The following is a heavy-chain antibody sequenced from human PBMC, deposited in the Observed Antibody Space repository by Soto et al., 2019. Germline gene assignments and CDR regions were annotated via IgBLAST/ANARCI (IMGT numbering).Heavy chain of an antibody. J-gene: IGHJ4*02. D-gene: IGHD1-26*01. CDR1: GGSFSGYY. CDR2: INHSGST. CDR3: ARDNTTALFDY. Sequence: QVQLQQWGPGLLKPSETLSLTCAVCGGSFSGYYWTWIRQPPGTGVEWIGEINHSGSTNSNPSLKGRVTLSVDTSKYQFSLTRTSVTAADTAVCYCARDNTTALFDYWGQGTLVTVSS. V-gene: IGHV4-34*01.